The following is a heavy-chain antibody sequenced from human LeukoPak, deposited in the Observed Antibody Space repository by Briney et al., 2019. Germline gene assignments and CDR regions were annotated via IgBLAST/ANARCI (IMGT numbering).Heavy chain of an antibody. CDR2: INHSGST. CDR3: ASSGSRPGSFDY. CDR1: GGSFSGYY. J-gene: IGHJ4*02. Sequence: SETLSLTCAVYGGSFSGYYWSWIRQPPGKGLEWIGEINHSGSTNYNPSLKSRVTISVDTSKNQFSLKLSSVTAADTAVYYCASSGSRPGSFDYWGQGTLVTVSS. V-gene: IGHV4-34*01. D-gene: IGHD1-26*01.